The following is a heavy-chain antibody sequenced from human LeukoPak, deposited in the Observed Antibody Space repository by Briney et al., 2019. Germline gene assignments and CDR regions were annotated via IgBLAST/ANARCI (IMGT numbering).Heavy chain of an antibody. CDR1: GYTFTSYG. CDR2: ISAYNGNT. J-gene: IGHJ4*02. V-gene: IGHV1-18*01. D-gene: IGHD6-13*01. Sequence: ASVKVSCKASGYTFTSYGISWVRQAPGQGLEWMGWISAYNGNTNYAQKLQGRVTMTTDTSTSTAYMELRSLRSDDTAVYYCARDNRIGYSSSWYVDYWGQGTLATVSS. CDR3: ARDNRIGYSSSWYVDY.